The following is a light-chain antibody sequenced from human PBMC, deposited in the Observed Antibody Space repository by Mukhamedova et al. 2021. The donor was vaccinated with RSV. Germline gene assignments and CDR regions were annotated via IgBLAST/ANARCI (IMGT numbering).Light chain of an antibody. CDR2: SAS. V-gene: IGKV1-39*01. Sequence: WYQRRVHGTAPKLLIYSASNLQSGVPSRFSDTGSETDFTLTISSLQPEDFATYYCQQSYTTPYTFGQGT. CDR3: QQSYTTPYT. J-gene: IGKJ2*01.